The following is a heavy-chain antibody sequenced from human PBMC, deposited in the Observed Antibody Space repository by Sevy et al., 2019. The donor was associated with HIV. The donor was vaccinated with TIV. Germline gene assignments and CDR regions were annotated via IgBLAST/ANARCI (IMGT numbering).Heavy chain of an antibody. CDR2: INPNSGGT. CDR1: GYTFTGYY. D-gene: IGHD2-2*01. CDR3: ARGGYCSSTSCRYYYYGMDV. V-gene: IGHV1-2*02. J-gene: IGHJ6*02. Sequence: ASVKVSCKASGYTFTGYYMHWVRQAPGQGLEWMGWINPNSGGTNYAQKFQGRVTMTRDTSISTAYMELSRLRSDDTAVYYCARGGYCSSTSCRYYYYGMDVWGQGTTVTVSS.